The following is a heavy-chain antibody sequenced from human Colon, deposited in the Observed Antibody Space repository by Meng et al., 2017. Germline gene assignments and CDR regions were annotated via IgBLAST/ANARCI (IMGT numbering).Heavy chain of an antibody. CDR3: ARDRKHYGERGWFDP. CDR1: GGSSSGCDYN. J-gene: IGHJ5*02. Sequence: QVPGSVRELGGPSRNLSLPDYVAGGSSSGCDYNRCWIPQPPGKGLEWIGYIYYSGSTYSNAPLKSRVTISIDRSKNQFSLKLSSVTAADTAVYYCARDRKHYGERGWFDPWGQGTLVTVSS. D-gene: IGHD4-17*01. CDR2: IYYSGST. V-gene: IGHV4-30-4*01.